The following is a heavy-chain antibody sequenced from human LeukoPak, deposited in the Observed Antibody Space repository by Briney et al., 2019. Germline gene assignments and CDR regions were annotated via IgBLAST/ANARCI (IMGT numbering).Heavy chain of an antibody. Sequence: ASVKVSCKASGYTFTGYYMHWVRQAPGQGLEWMGWISAYNGNTNYAQKLQGRVTMTTDTSTSTAYMELRSLRSDDTAVYYCARDGARDSSGYYSDYWGQGTLVTVSS. V-gene: IGHV1-18*04. D-gene: IGHD3-22*01. J-gene: IGHJ4*02. CDR1: GYTFTGYY. CDR2: ISAYNGNT. CDR3: ARDGARDSSGYYSDY.